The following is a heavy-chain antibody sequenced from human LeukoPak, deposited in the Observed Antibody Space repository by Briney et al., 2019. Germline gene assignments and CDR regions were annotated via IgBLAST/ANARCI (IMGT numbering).Heavy chain of an antibody. Sequence: PGGSLRLSCAASGFSFSGYGMHWVRQAPGKGLEWVAFIWYDGSDEYYADSVKGRLTISRDNSKNTLYLQMNSLTTEDTAVYYCAKGGGELGSGSLDYWGQGTLVTVSS. CDR1: GFSFSGYG. CDR3: AKGGGELGSGSLDY. V-gene: IGHV3-30*02. J-gene: IGHJ4*02. CDR2: IWYDGSDE. D-gene: IGHD3-10*01.